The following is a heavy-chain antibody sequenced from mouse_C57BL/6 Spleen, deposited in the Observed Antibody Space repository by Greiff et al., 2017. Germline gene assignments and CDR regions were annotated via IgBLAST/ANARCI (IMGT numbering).Heavy chain of an antibody. Sequence: EVKLMESGGGLVKPGGSLKLSCAASGFTFSSYAMSWVRQTPEKRLEWVAPISDGGSYTYYPDNVKGRFTISRDNAKNNLYLQMSHLKSENTAMYYCARSPRATRYFDYWGQGTTLTVSS. CDR3: ARSPRATRYFDY. V-gene: IGHV5-4*03. CDR1: GFTFSSYA. J-gene: IGHJ2*01. D-gene: IGHD6-1*01. CDR2: ISDGGSYT.